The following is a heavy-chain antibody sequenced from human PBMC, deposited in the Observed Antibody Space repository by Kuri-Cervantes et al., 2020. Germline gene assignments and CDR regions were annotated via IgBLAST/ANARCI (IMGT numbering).Heavy chain of an antibody. V-gene: IGHV3-11*01. J-gene: IGHJ4*02. D-gene: IGHD1-26*01. CDR1: GFTFSDYY. Sequence: GESLKISCAASGFTFSDYYMSWIRQAPGKGLEWVSYISSSGSTIYYADSVKGRFTISRDNAKNSLYLQMNSLRAEDTAVYYCARAAHWYSGSYSLLGYWGQGTLVTVSS. CDR3: ARAAHWYSGSYSLLGY. CDR2: ISSSGSTI.